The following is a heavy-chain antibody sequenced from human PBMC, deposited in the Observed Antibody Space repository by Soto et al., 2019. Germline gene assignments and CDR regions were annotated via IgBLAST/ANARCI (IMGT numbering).Heavy chain of an antibody. D-gene: IGHD3-3*01. CDR3: ARDPYSDFWSGSQSYYYYGMDV. J-gene: IGHJ6*02. CDR1: GFTFSNYG. Sequence: PGGSLRLSCAASGFTFSNYGMHWVRQAPGKGLEWVAVIWSDGSDKYYADSVKGRFTVSRDNSKNTLYLLMNSLTADDTAVYYCARDPYSDFWSGSQSYYYYGMDVWGRGTAVTVSS. CDR2: IWSDGSDK. V-gene: IGHV3-33*01.